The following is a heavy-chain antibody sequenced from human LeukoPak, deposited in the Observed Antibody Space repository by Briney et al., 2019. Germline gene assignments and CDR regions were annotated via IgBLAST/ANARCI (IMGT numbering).Heavy chain of an antibody. J-gene: IGHJ4*02. V-gene: IGHV3-53*01. CDR2: IYSGGST. D-gene: IGHD5/OR15-5a*01. CDR3: ARDFFYENDY. CDR1: GFTVSSNY. Sequence: PGGSLRLSCAASGFTVSSNYMSWVRQAPGKGLEWVSVIYSGGSTYYADSVKGRFTISRDNSKNTLYLQVNSLRAEDTAVYYCARDFFYENDYWGQGTLVTVSS.